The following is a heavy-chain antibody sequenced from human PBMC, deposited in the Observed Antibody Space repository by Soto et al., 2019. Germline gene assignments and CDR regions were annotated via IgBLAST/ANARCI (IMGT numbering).Heavy chain of an antibody. CDR1: GGTFSSYA. Sequence: SVKVSCKASGGTFSSYAISWVRQAPGQGLEWMGGIIPIFGTANYAQKFQGRVTITADESTSTAYMELSSLRSEDTAVYYCARDRGSSTRELKMRFDPWGQGTLVTVSS. CDR2: IIPIFGTA. D-gene: IGHD6-6*01. V-gene: IGHV1-69*13. J-gene: IGHJ5*02. CDR3: ARDRGSSTRELKMRFDP.